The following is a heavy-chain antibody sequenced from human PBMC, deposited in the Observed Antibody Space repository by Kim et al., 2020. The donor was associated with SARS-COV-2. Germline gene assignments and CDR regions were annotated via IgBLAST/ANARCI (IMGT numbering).Heavy chain of an antibody. CDR3: VKVKNNLLHFFDY. CDR1: GFNFGTYA. CDR2: INSSGGST. J-gene: IGHJ4*02. Sequence: GGSLRLSCAVSGFNFGTYAMSWVRQAPGKGPEWVAEINSSGGSTKYADSVRGRFTISRDNSRNTVYLQMTSLRVEDTAVFYCVKVKNNLLHFFDYWGQG. D-gene: IGHD1-1*01. V-gene: IGHV3-23*01.